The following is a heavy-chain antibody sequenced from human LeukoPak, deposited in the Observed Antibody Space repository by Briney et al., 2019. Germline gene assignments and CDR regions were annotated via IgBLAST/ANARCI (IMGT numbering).Heavy chain of an antibody. J-gene: IGHJ3*02. CDR3: ARETGTSHSDAFDI. CDR1: GYTFTSYG. Sequence: ASVKVSCKASGYTFTSYGISWVRQAPGQGLERMGWISAYNGNTNYAQKLQGRVTMTTDTSTSTAYMELRSLRSDDTAVYYCARETGTSHSDAFDIWGQGTMVTVSS. CDR2: ISAYNGNT. V-gene: IGHV1-18*01. D-gene: IGHD2-2*01.